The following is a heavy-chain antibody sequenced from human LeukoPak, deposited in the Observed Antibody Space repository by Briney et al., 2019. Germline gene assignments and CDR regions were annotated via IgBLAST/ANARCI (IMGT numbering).Heavy chain of an antibody. J-gene: IGHJ5*02. CDR3: ARTPRRAAGWFDP. V-gene: IGHV4-59*01. CDR2: IYYNGST. CDR1: GGSISSYY. Sequence: SETLSLTCTVSGGSISSYYWSWIRQPPGKGLEWIGYIYYNGSTYYNPSLKSRVIISVDTSKNQFSLKLSSVTAADTAVYYCARTPRRAAGWFDPWGQGTLVTVSS.